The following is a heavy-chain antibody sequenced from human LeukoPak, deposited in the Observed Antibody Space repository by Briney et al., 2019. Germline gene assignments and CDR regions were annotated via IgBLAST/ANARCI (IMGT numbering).Heavy chain of an antibody. CDR3: AKILTIYCSSTSCFDY. V-gene: IGHV3-43*02. Sequence: GGSLRLSCAASGFTFDDYAMHWVRQAPGKGLEWVSLISGDGGSTYYADSVKGRFTISRDNSKNTLYLQMNSLRAEDTAVYYCAKILTIYCSSTSCFDYWGRGTLVTVSS. D-gene: IGHD2-2*01. J-gene: IGHJ4*02. CDR2: ISGDGGST. CDR1: GFTFDDYA.